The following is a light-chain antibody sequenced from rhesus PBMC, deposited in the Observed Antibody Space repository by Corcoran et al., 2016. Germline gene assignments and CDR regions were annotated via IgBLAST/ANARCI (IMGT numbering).Light chain of an antibody. CDR3: MQALRSPWT. CDR2: LVS. CDR1: QSLVYRDGETY. V-gene: IGKV2-82*02. Sequence: DIVMIQTRLSLPVTLGEPASISCRSSQSLVYRDGETYLYWYLQRPGQSPQLLMYLVSKRAFGVPDKFSGSGSGTDCTLKISRVEAEDVGGYYCMQALRSPWTFGQGTKVEIK. J-gene: IGKJ1*01.